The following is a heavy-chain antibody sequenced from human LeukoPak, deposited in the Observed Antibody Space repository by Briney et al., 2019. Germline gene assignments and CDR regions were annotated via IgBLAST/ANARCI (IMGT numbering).Heavy chain of an antibody. J-gene: IGHJ6*04. Sequence: SQTLSLTCAISGDSVSSSTATWHWNRQSPSRGLEWLGRTYYRSKWYNDHAVSVKSRITIDPDTSNNQFSLHLNSVAPEDTAVYYCAREDKGLYGMDVWGEGTTVTVSS. V-gene: IGHV6-1*01. D-gene: IGHD6-19*01. CDR3: AREDKGLYGMDV. CDR2: TYYRSKWYN. CDR1: GDSVSSSTAT.